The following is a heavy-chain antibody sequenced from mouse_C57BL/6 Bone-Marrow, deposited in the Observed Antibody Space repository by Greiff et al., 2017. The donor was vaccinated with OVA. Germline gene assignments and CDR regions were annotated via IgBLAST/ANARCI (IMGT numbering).Heavy chain of an antibody. D-gene: IGHD1-1*01. V-gene: IGHV14-4*01. Sequence: VQLQQSGAELVRPGASVKLSCTASGFNIKDDYMHWVKQRPEQGLEWIGWIDPENGDTEYASKFQGKATITADTSSKTAYLQLSSLTSEDTAVYYCTTGRVLYYCSSYGVDYWGQGTLVTVSA. CDR3: TTGRVLYYCSSYGVDY. CDR2: IDPENGDT. J-gene: IGHJ3*01. CDR1: GFNIKDDY.